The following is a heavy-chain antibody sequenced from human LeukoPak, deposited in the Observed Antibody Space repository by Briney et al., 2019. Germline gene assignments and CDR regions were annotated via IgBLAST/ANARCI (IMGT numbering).Heavy chain of an antibody. CDR1: GFTFSSYA. CDR3: ANQRYSSSWYYFDY. J-gene: IGHJ4*02. D-gene: IGHD6-13*01. Sequence: QSGGSLRLSCAASGFTFSSYAMSWFRQAPGMGLEWVSAISGSGGSTYYADSVKGRFTISRDNSKNTLYLQMNSLRAEDTAVYYCANQRYSSSWYYFDYWGQGTLVTVSS. V-gene: IGHV3-23*01. CDR2: ISGSGGST.